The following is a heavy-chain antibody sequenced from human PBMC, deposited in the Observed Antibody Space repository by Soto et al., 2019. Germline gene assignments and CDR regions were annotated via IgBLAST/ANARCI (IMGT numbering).Heavy chain of an antibody. V-gene: IGHV4-39*01. CDR2: IYYSGST. CDR1: GGSISSSSYY. D-gene: IGHD2-15*01. CDR3: ARPVVYCSGGSCFDY. J-gene: IGHJ4*02. Sequence: QLQLQESGPGLVKPSETLSLTCTVSGGSISSSSYYWGWIRQPPGKGLEWIGSIYYSGSTYYNPSLKSRVTISVDTSKNQFSLKLSSVTAADTAVYYCARPVVYCSGGSCFDYWGQGTLVTVSS.